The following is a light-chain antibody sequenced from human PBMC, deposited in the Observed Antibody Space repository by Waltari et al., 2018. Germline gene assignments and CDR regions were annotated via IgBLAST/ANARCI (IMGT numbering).Light chain of an antibody. CDR3: QQYTNWT. J-gene: IGKJ1*01. Sequence: EIVLTQSPATLSLSPGERATLSCRASLSVSINVAWYQQKPGQAPRLLIHGVSTRATGVPARFSGSGSGTDFTLTISSLQSEDFAIYYCQQYTNWTFGQGTKVEIK. CDR2: GVS. CDR1: LSVSIN. V-gene: IGKV3-15*01.